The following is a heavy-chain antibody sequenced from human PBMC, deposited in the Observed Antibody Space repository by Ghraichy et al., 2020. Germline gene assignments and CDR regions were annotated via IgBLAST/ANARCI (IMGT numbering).Heavy chain of an antibody. J-gene: IGHJ4*02. CDR3: ARGGVVSIAAVDY. D-gene: IGHD6-13*01. Sequence: GGSLRLSCAASGFTFSSYWMHWVRQAPGKGLVWVSRINSDGSSTSYADSVKGRFTISRDNAKNTLYLQMNSLRAEDTAVYYCARGGVVSIAAVDYWGQGTLVTVSS. CDR2: INSDGSST. V-gene: IGHV3-74*01. CDR1: GFTFSSYW.